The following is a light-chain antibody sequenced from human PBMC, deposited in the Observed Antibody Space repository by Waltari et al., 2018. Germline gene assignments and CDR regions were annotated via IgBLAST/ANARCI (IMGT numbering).Light chain of an antibody. CDR1: QSVKNN. J-gene: IGKJ4*01. CDR3: LEYDSLPVT. Sequence: DIQMTQSPSTLSASVGDRITITCRTSQSVKNNLAWYQQKPGKAPKILIHKASRLEGGVPSRFSGCGYGTEFTLTISSLQPDDFATYYCLEYDSLPVTFGGGTRVEIK. V-gene: IGKV1-5*03. CDR2: KAS.